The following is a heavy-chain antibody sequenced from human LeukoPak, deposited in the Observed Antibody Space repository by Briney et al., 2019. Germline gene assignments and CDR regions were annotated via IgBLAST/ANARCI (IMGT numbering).Heavy chain of an antibody. J-gene: IGHJ4*02. D-gene: IGHD6-13*01. CDR2: ISGDGGTT. CDR1: GFTFDDYA. CDR3: AKVYVGSWYAYDH. Sequence: GGSLRLSCTASGFTFDDYAMHWVRKAPAKGLEWVSLISGDGGTTDYADSVKGRFTISRDNRRNSLYLHMNSLRTEDTALYFCAKVYVGSWYAYDHWGQGTLVTVSS. V-gene: IGHV3-43*02.